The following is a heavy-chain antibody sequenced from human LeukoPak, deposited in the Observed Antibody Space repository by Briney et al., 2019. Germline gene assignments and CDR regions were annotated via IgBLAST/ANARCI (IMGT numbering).Heavy chain of an antibody. V-gene: IGHV4-30-2*01. J-gene: IGHJ4*02. Sequence: SQTLSLTCAVSGGSISSGGYSWSWIRQPAGKGLEWIGYIYHSGSTYYNPSLKSRVTISVDRSKNQFSLKLSSVTAADTAVYYCARVQSPWYATYFDYWGQGTLVTVSS. CDR2: IYHSGST. CDR3: ARVQSPWYATYFDY. D-gene: IGHD2-8*01. CDR1: GGSISSGGYS.